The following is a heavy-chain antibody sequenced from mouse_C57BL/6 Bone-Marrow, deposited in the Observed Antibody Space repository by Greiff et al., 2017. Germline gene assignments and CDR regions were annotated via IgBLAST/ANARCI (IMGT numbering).Heavy chain of an antibody. J-gene: IGHJ3*01. D-gene: IGHD1-1*01. V-gene: IGHV3-6*01. CDR3: ASEGDYYGGAWFAY. CDR2: ISYDGSN. Sequence: DVKLQESGPGLVKPSQSLSLTCSVTGYSITSGYYWNWIRQFPGNKLEWMGYISYDGSNNYNPSLKNRISITRDTSKNQFFLKLNSVTTEDTATYYCASEGDYYGGAWFAYWGQGTLVTVSA. CDR1: GYSITSGYY.